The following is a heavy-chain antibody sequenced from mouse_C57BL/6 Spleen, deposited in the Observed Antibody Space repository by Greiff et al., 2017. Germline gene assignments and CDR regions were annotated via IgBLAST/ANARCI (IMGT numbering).Heavy chain of an antibody. Sequence: VQLKESGPGLVKPSQSLSLTCSVTGYSITSGYYWNWIRQFPGNKLEWMGYISYDGSNNYNPSLKNRISITRDTSKNQFFLKLNSVTTEDTATYYCARDYSNFYGYFDVWGTGTTVTVSS. CDR2: ISYDGSN. V-gene: IGHV3-6*01. CDR3: ARDYSNFYGYFDV. D-gene: IGHD2-5*01. J-gene: IGHJ1*03. CDR1: GYSITSGYY.